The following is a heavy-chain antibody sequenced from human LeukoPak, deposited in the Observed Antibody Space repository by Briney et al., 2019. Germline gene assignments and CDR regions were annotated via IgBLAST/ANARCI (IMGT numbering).Heavy chain of an antibody. CDR1: GFTFGSYA. J-gene: IGHJ6*02. CDR2: ISGSGGST. D-gene: IGHD2-2*01. CDR3: AKDLGHEIVVVPPDYGMDV. V-gene: IGHV3-23*01. Sequence: GGSLRLSCAASGFTFGSYAMSWVRQAPGKGLEWVSAISGSGGSTYYADSVKGRFTISRDNSKNTLYLQMNSLRAEDTAVYYCAKDLGHEIVVVPPDYGMDVWGQGTTVTVSS.